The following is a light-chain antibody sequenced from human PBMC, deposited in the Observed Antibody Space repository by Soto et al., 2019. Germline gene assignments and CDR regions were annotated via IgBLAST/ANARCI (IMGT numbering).Light chain of an antibody. CDR1: QSVSSN. CDR2: GAS. Sequence: EIGMAQSPAPPSVSPGERAPLSCRATQSVSSNLAWYQQKPGQAPRLLIYGASSRATGIPDRFSGSGSGTDFTLTISRLEPEDFAVYYCQQYGSSPWTFGQGTKVDIK. V-gene: IGKV3-20*01. CDR3: QQYGSSPWT. J-gene: IGKJ1*01.